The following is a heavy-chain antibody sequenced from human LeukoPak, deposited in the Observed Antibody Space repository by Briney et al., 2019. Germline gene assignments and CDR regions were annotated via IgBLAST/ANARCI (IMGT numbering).Heavy chain of an antibody. CDR2: INHSGST. CDR1: GGSFSGYY. J-gene: IGHJ4*02. CDR3: ARLWYGSSWARDY. D-gene: IGHD6-13*01. V-gene: IGHV4-34*01. Sequence: PSETLSLTCAVYGGSFSGYYWSWIRQPPGKGLEWIGEINHSGSTNYNPSLKSRVTISVDTSKNQFSLKLSSVTAADTAVYYCARLWYGSSWARDYWGQGTLVTVSS.